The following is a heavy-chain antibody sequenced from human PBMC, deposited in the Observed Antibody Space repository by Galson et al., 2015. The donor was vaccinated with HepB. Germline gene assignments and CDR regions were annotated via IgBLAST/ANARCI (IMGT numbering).Heavy chain of an antibody. V-gene: IGHV1-18*01. CDR3: AKEASGWYGNWYFDL. CDR1: GYTFSSYG. D-gene: IGHD6-19*01. CDR2: ISTYNGNT. J-gene: IGHJ2*01. Sequence: SVKVSCKASGYTFSSYGISWVRQAPGQGLQWMGWISTYNGNTNYPQKLQRRVTMTTDTSTSTAYMELRGLKSDDTAVYYCAKEASGWYGNWYFDLWGRGTLVTVSS.